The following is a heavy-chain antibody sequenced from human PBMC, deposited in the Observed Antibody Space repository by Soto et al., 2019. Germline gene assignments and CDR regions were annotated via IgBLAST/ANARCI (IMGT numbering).Heavy chain of an antibody. V-gene: IGHV4-59*02. CDR1: GGSVTSYY. CDR2: FYYSGST. J-gene: IGHJ4*02. D-gene: IGHD6-13*01. CDR3: ARGGDDYSTSWYLY. Sequence: QVQLQESGPGLVKPSETLSLTCTVSGGSVTSYYWSWIRQPPGKGLEWIGYFYYSGSTHYSPSLKSRVTISVDTSKNQFSLKLSSVTAADTAVYYYARGGDDYSTSWYLYWGQGTLVTVSS.